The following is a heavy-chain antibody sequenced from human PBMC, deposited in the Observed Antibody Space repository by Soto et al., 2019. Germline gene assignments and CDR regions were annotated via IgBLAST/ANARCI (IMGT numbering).Heavy chain of an antibody. CDR2: IWYDGSNK. Sequence: QVQLVESGGGVVQPGRSLRLSCAASGFTFSSYGMHWVRQAPGKRLEWVAVIWYDGSNKYYADSVKGRFTISRDNSKNTLYLQMNSLRAEDTAVYYCARDSPDSSSGLLNYWGQGTLVTVSS. CDR3: ARDSPDSSSGLLNY. V-gene: IGHV3-33*01. D-gene: IGHD6-6*01. J-gene: IGHJ4*02. CDR1: GFTFSSYG.